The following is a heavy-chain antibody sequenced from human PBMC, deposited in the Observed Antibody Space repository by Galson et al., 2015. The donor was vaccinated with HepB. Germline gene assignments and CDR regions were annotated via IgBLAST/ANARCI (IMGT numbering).Heavy chain of an antibody. CDR3: GRFDYYFGLDV. V-gene: IGHV1-46*03. Sequence: SVKVSCKASGYKFTNYNIHWIRQAPGQGLEWMARINPRGGDTTFSQTFRDRVTVTSETSTSTVYMEMNSLTSEDAAVYYCGRFDYYFGLDVWGQGTTVIVSS. CDR1: GYKFTNYN. CDR2: INPRGGDT. J-gene: IGHJ6*02.